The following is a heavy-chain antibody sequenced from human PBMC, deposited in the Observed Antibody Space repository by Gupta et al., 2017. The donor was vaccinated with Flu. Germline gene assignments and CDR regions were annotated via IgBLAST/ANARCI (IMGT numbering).Heavy chain of an antibody. D-gene: IGHD4-23*01. V-gene: IGHV4-34*01. CDR1: GGSFSGYY. Sequence: QVQLQQWGAGLLKPSETLSLTCAVYGGSFSGYYWSWIRQPPGKGLEWIGEINHSGSTNYNPALKSRVTISVETSKNQLSLKLRSVTAAATAVYYFARARYGGKRDAFDIGCQGTMVTVYS. CDR2: INHSGST. CDR3: ARARYGGKRDAFDI. J-gene: IGHJ3*02.